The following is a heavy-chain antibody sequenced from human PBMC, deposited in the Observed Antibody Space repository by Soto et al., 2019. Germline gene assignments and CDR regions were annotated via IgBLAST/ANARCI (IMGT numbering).Heavy chain of an antibody. V-gene: IGHV1-58*01. CDR1: GFTFTSSA. Sequence: SVKVSCKASGFTFTSSAVQWVRPARGQRLEWVGWIVVGAGNTNYAQALQGKLTITRDVATNTAYMELCSLRSEDTAVYYCAAEFYSAGRHYSFDIWGQGTMVAVSS. J-gene: IGHJ3*02. D-gene: IGHD2-15*01. CDR3: AAEFYSAGRHYSFDI. CDR2: IVVGAGNT.